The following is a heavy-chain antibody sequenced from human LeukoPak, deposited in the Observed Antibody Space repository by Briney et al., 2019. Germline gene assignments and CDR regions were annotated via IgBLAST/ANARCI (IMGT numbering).Heavy chain of an antibody. CDR2: INPNSGGT. CDR3: ATLRRSGWYIGD. Sequence: ASVKVSCKASGYTFTDYYMHWVRQAPGQGLEWMGWINPNSGGTNYAEKFQGRVTMTRDTSITTAYMELSSLRSDDTAMYYCATLRRSGWYIGDWGQGALGTVSS. D-gene: IGHD6-19*01. J-gene: IGHJ4*02. V-gene: IGHV1-2*02. CDR1: GYTFTDYY.